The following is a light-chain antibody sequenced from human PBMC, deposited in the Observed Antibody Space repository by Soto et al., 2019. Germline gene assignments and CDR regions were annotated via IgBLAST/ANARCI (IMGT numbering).Light chain of an antibody. V-gene: IGLV2-14*01. CDR2: DVS. Sequence: QSALTQPASVSGSPGQSITISCTGTSSDVGGYNYVSWYQQHPGKAPKLMIYDVSNRPSGVSNRFSGSNSGNTLCRTISGLQAEDEGDYYCSSYTSSSTRGVVFGGGTKVTVL. CDR1: SSDVGGYNY. J-gene: IGLJ2*01. CDR3: SSYTSSSTRGVV.